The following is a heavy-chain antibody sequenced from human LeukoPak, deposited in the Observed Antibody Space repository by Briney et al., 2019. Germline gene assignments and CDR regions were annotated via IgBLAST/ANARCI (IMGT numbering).Heavy chain of an antibody. CDR2: ISAYNGNT. Sequence: GASVKVSCKASGYTFTSYGISWVRQAPGQGLEWMGWISAYNGNTNYAQKLQGRVTMTTDTSTSTAYMELRSLRSDDTAVYYCARDGGDDILTGSALLYFDYWGQGPWSPSPQ. J-gene: IGHJ4*02. CDR1: GYTFTSYG. D-gene: IGHD3-9*01. CDR3: ARDGGDDILTGSALLYFDY. V-gene: IGHV1-18*01.